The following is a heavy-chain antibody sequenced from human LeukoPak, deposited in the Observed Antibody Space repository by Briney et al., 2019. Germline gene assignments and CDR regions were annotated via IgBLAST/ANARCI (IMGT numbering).Heavy chain of an antibody. V-gene: IGHV3-15*01. D-gene: IGHD1/OR15-1a*01. J-gene: IGHJ4*02. CDR1: GFTFSNAW. CDR2: IKSKTDGGTT. Sequence: GGSLRLSCAASGFTFSNAWMSWVRQAPGKGLEWVGRIKSKTDGGTTDYAAPVKGRFTISRDDSKNTLYLQMNSLRAEDTAVYYCAREGPINNGDLDYWGQGTLVTVSS. CDR3: AREGPINNGDLDY.